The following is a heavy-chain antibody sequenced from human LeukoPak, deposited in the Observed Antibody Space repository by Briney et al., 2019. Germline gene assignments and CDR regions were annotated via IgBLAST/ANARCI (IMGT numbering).Heavy chain of an antibody. J-gene: IGHJ4*02. CDR2: IRWNSGSI. V-gene: IGHV3-9*01. CDR1: GYTFDDYA. D-gene: IGHD6-13*01. Sequence: GGSLRLSCAASGYTFDDYAMHWVRQAPGKGLEWVSGIRWNSGSIGYADSVKGRFTISRDNAKNSLYLQMNSLRAEDTALYYCAKVPLPGRKQQLGYYFDYWGQGTLVTVSS. CDR3: AKVPLPGRKQQLGYYFDY.